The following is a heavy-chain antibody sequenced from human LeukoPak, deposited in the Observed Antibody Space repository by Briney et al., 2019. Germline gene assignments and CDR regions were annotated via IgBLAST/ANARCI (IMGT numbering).Heavy chain of an antibody. J-gene: IGHJ3*02. D-gene: IGHD6-13*01. CDR2: ISTSGST. CDR1: GYSISSGNY. V-gene: IGHV4-61*02. Sequence: SETLSLTCTVSGYSISSGNYWTWIRQPAGKGLEWIGRISTSGSTNYNPSLKSRVTISLDTSKNQFSLKLSSVTAADTAVYYCARDRSLYSSTWYVPRDGFDIWGQGTMVTVSS. CDR3: ARDRSLYSSTWYVPRDGFDI.